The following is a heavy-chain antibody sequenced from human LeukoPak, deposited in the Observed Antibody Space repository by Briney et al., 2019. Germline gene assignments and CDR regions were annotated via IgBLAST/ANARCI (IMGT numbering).Heavy chain of an antibody. CDR3: TTEQLFVWGSYRSLDY. D-gene: IGHD3-16*02. CDR1: GFSFDDYA. CDR2: INSNGDST. J-gene: IGHJ4*02. Sequence: GGSLRLSCAASGFSFDDYAMSWVRQVLGKGLEWVSGINSNGDSTTYVDSVKGRFTISRDNSKNTLYLQMNSPKTEDTAVYYCTTEQLFVWGSYRSLDYWGQGTLVTVSS. V-gene: IGHV3-20*04.